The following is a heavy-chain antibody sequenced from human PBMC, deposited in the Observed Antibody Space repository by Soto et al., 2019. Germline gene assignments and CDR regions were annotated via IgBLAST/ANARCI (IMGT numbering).Heavy chain of an antibody. J-gene: IGHJ4*02. CDR3: ARDSPISGGMIN. CDR2: IDSSGST. V-gene: IGHV4-59*01. Sequence: SETLSLTCTVSGVSISFYYWSWIRQPPGKGLKWIAYIDSSGSTKYNPSLKSRVTISLDTSRNQLSLKLNSVTAADTAVYYCARDSPISGGMINWGQGTLVTVSS. D-gene: IGHD1-26*01. CDR1: GVSISFYY.